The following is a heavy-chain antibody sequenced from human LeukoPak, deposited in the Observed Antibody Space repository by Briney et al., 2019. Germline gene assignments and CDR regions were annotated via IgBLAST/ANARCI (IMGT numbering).Heavy chain of an antibody. CDR1: GFTFSSCA. V-gene: IGHV3-30-3*01. Sequence: PGGSLRLSCTASGFTFSSCAMHWVRQAPSKGLEWVAVISYDGSNKYYADSVKGRFTISRDNSKNTLYVQMNSLRTEDTAVYYCARFPGISAAGYFDYWGQGTLVTVSS. CDR3: ARFPGISAAGYFDY. D-gene: IGHD6-13*01. CDR2: ISYDGSNK. J-gene: IGHJ4*02.